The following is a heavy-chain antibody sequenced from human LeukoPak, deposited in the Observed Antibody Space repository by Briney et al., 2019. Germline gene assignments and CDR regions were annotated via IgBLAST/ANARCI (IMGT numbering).Heavy chain of an antibody. J-gene: IGHJ4*02. V-gene: IGHV1-2*02. Sequence: PGASVKVSCKTSGYSFTSYYMHWVRQAPGQGLEWMGWINPNSGDTNYAQKFQGRVTMTRDTSISTAHMDLSRLRSDDTAVYYCAAYDFLDYWGQGTLVTVSS. CDR1: GYSFTSYY. D-gene: IGHD3-3*01. CDR3: AAYDFLDY. CDR2: INPNSGDT.